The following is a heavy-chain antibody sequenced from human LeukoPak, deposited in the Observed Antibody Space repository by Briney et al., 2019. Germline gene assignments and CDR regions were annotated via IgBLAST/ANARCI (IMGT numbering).Heavy chain of an antibody. Sequence: ASVKVSCKASGYTFTSYDINWGRQATGQGLEWMGWMNPNSGNTGYAQKFQGRVTMTRNTSISTAYMELSSLRSEDTAVYYCARCIAAAGIYYYYGMDVWGQGTTVTVSS. CDR1: GYTFTSYD. CDR2: MNPNSGNT. V-gene: IGHV1-8*01. J-gene: IGHJ6*02. D-gene: IGHD6-13*01. CDR3: ARCIAAAGIYYYYGMDV.